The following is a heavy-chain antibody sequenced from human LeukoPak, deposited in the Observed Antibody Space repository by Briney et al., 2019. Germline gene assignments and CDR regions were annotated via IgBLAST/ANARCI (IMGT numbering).Heavy chain of an antibody. V-gene: IGHV3-23*01. J-gene: IGHJ6*01. CDR1: GFTFSSYA. D-gene: IGHD6-13*01. CDR2: ISGSGGST. Sequence: GVSLRLSCAASGFTFSSYAMSWVRQAPGKGLEWVSAISGSGGSTHYADSVKGRFTISRDNSKNTLYLQMNSLRAEDTAVYYCAKDLSSSSPFGGMDVWGQGTTVTVSS. CDR3: AKDLSSSSPFGGMDV.